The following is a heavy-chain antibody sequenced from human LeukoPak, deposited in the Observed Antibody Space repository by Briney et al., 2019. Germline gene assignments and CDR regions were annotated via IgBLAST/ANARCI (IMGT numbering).Heavy chain of an antibody. CDR1: GYTFTMYY. CDR2: IDPSDGAT. J-gene: IGHJ6*03. V-gene: IGHV1-46*01. D-gene: IGHD3-16*01. Sequence: ASVKVSCKASGYTFTMYYIHWVRHAPGQGLEWMGMIDPSDGATTYAQRFQGRVTMTRAMSTTTVSMDLRSVSSDNTAVFFCAREPKVGLSGSLGGLFASYYTYYYMDVWGRGTTVTVSS. CDR3: AREPKVGLSGSLGGLFASYYTYYYMDV.